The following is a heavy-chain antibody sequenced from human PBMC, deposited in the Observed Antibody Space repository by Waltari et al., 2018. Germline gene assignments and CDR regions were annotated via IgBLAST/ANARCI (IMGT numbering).Heavy chain of an antibody. J-gene: IGHJ5*02. CDR1: GSSPSRGYY. V-gene: IGHV4-38-2*01. Sequence: QVHLQELGPGGVTPSETLSLTFGVLGSSPSRGYYWGWFRLPPGHGLEWIGSIYHSGSTYYNPFLRSRVTISVDTSKNQFSLKLSSVTAADTAVYYCARVDFVTPTIVGVVIIYTGWFDPWGQGTLVTVSS. D-gene: IGHD3-3*01. CDR3: ARVDFVTPTIVGVVIIYTGWFDP. CDR2: IYHSGST.